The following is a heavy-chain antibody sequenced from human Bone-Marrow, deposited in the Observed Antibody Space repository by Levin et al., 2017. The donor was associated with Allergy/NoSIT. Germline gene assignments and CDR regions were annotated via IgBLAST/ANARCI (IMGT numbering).Heavy chain of an antibody. V-gene: IGHV2-5*02. J-gene: IGHJ4*02. D-gene: IGHD1-1*01. CDR1: GFSLSTAEVG. CDR2: IYGDGAE. Sequence: KESGPTLVKPTQTLTLTCTFSGFSLSTAEVGVGWIRQPPGKALEWLALIYGDGAERYSPSLKSRLTITKDTSKNQVVLTMTNMDPVDTATYYCVQRGQTTTAFDYWGQGTLVTVSS. CDR3: VQRGQTTTAFDY.